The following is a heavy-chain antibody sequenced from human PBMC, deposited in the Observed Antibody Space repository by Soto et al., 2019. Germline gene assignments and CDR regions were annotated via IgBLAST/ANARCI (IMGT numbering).Heavy chain of an antibody. J-gene: IGHJ4*02. CDR2: IYYSGST. D-gene: IGHD3-22*01. CDR1: GGSISSYY. V-gene: IGHV4-59*12. Sequence: PSETLSLTCTVSGGSISSYYWSWIRQPPGKGLEWIGYIYYSGSTNYNPSLKSRVTISVDTSKNQFSLKLSSVTAADTAVYYCARDYYDSSGSNFDYWGQGTLVTVSS. CDR3: ARDYYDSSGSNFDY.